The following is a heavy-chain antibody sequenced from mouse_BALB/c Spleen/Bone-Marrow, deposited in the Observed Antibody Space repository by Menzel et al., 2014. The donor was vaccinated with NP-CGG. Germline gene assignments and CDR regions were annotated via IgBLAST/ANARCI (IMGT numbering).Heavy chain of an antibody. CDR2: IYPSDSYT. D-gene: IGHD1-1*01. CDR3: KRAEGSSYDSYFDY. Sequence: VQLQQSGAELVRPGASVKLSCKASGYTFTSYWINWVKQRPGQGLEWIGNIYPSDSYTNYNQKFKDKATLTVDKSSSTAYMQLSSPTSEASAVYFCKRAEGSSYDSYFDYGGQGPPPT. V-gene: IGHV1-69*02. CDR1: GYTFTSYW. J-gene: IGHJ2*01.